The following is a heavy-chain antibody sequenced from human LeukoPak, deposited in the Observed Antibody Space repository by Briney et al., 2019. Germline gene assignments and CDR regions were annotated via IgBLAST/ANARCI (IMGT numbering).Heavy chain of an antibody. Sequence: ASVKVSCKASGYTFTGYYMHWVRQAPGQGLEWMGWINPNSGGTNYAQKFQGRVTMTRDTSISTAYMELSSLRSDDTAVYYCAKVLSAIDYMDVWGKGTTVTVSS. CDR2: INPNSGGT. CDR3: AKVLSAIDYMDV. CDR1: GYTFTGYY. D-gene: IGHD5-18*01. J-gene: IGHJ6*03. V-gene: IGHV1-2*02.